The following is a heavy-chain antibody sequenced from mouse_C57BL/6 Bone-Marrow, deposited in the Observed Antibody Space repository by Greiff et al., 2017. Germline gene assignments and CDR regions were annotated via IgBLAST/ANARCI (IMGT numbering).Heavy chain of an antibody. CDR1: GYTFTSYW. J-gene: IGHJ2*01. Sequence: QVQLQQPGAELVKPGASVKLSCKASGYTFTSYWMHWVKQRPGQGLEWIGMIHPNSGSTNYNEKFKSKATLTVDKSSSTAYMQLSSLTSEDSAVYYCARPITTRDYFAYWGQGTTLTVSS. V-gene: IGHV1-64*01. D-gene: IGHD1-2*01. CDR2: IHPNSGST. CDR3: ARPITTRDYFAY.